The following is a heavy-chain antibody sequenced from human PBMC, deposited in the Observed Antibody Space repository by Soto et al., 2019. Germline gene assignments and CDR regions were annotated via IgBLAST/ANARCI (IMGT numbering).Heavy chain of an antibody. J-gene: IGHJ5*02. CDR2: INPNSGGT. Sequence: QVQLVQSGAEVKKPGASVKVSCKASGYTFTAYYMHWVRQAPGQGLEWMGWINPNSGGTYHAQNFQGRVTMTRDTSTPTAYMELASLRSDDTAVYYCARGGGRGYNDLDPWGHGTLVIVSS. D-gene: IGHD5-12*01. CDR3: ARGGGRGYNDLDP. V-gene: IGHV1-2*02. CDR1: GYTFTAYY.